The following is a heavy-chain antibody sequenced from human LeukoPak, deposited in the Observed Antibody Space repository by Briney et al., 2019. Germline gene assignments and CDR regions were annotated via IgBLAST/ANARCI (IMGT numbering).Heavy chain of an antibody. Sequence: ASVKVSCKVSGYTLTELSMRWVRQAPGKGLEWMGGFDPEDGETIYAQKFQGRVTMTEDTSTDTAYMELSSLRSEDTAVYYFATAHEIYYGSGRHEDAFDIWGQGTMVTVSS. D-gene: IGHD3-10*01. J-gene: IGHJ3*02. CDR2: FDPEDGET. CDR1: GYTLTELS. V-gene: IGHV1-24*01. CDR3: ATAHEIYYGSGRHEDAFDI.